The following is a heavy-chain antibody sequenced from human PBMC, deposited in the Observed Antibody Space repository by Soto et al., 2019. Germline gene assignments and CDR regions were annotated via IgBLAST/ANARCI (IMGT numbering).Heavy chain of an antibody. CDR3: AGEADYLNWFDP. CDR1: GFTFSSYS. CDR2: ISSSSSTI. Sequence: EVQLVESGGGLVQPGGSLRLSCAASGFTFSSYSMNWVRQAPGKGLEWVSYISSSSSTIYYADSVKGRFTISRDNAKNSLDLQMNSRRAEDTAVYYCAGEADYLNWFDPWGQGTLVTVSS. J-gene: IGHJ5*02. V-gene: IGHV3-48*01. D-gene: IGHD4-17*01.